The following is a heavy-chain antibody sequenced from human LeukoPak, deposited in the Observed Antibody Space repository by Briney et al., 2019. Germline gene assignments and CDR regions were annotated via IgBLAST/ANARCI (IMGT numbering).Heavy chain of an antibody. CDR3: ARDPTYYDFWSDY. CDR2: ISSSSSYI. CDR1: GFTFSSYS. J-gene: IGHJ4*02. V-gene: IGHV3-21*01. D-gene: IGHD3-3*01. Sequence: PGGSLRLSCAASGFTFSSYSMNWVRQAPGKGLEWVSSISSSSSYIYYADSVKGRFTISRDNAKNSLYLQMNSLRAEDTAVYYCARDPTYYDFWSDYWGQGTLVTVSS.